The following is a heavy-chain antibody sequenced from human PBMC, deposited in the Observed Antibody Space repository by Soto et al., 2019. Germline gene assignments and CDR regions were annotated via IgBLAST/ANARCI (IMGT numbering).Heavy chain of an antibody. CDR2: ISGSGGST. D-gene: IGHD6-13*01. CDR1: GFTFSIYA. Sequence: EVQLLESGGGLVQPGGSLRLSCAAAGFTFSIYAMSWVRQAPGKGLEWVSAISGSGGSTYYADSVKGRFTISRDNSKNTRHLQMNSLRADDTAVYYCAKATRGGAATLIRDYWGQGPLVTVSS. CDR3: AKATRGGAATLIRDY. V-gene: IGHV3-23*01. J-gene: IGHJ4*02.